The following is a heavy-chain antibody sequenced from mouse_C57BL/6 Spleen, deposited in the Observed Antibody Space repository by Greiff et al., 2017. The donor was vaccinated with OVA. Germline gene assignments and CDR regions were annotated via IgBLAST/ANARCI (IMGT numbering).Heavy chain of an antibody. CDR3: ARGEYYGSSNYFDY. CDR2: INPNNGGT. D-gene: IGHD1-1*01. V-gene: IGHV1-22*01. CDR1: GYTFTDYN. Sequence: VQLQQSGPELVKPGASVKMSCKASGYTFTDYNMHWVKQSHGKSLEWIGYINPNNGGTSYNQKFKGKATLTVNKSSSTAYMELRSLTSEDSAVYYCARGEYYGSSNYFDYWGQGTTLTVSS. J-gene: IGHJ2*01.